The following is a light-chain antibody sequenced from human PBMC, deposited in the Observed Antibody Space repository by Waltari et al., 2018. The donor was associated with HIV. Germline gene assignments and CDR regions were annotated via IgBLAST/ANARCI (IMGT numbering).Light chain of an antibody. J-gene: IGLJ3*02. CDR2: GNT. CDR1: RSNLGAGYD. CDR3: QSYDSSLSGWV. V-gene: IGLV1-40*01. Sequence: QSVLTPPPSVSGAPGQRVPISCSGCRSNLGAGYDKHWYQQLPGTAPRLLIYGNTNRPSGFPDRFSGSKSGTSATLAITGLQAEDEADYYCQSYDSSLSGWVFGGGTKLTVV.